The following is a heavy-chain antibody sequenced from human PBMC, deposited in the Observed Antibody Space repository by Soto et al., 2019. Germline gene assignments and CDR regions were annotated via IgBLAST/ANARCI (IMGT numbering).Heavy chain of an antibody. CDR3: AGLRRPYSEYAGSFGC. J-gene: IGHJ4*02. Sequence: QLQLQESGPGLVKPSETLSLTCTVSGGSISSSSYYWGWIRQPPGKGLEWIGSIYYSGSTYYNPSPRMRVTLSADTSTSQFPPTLSSVTAADTAVSYCAGLRRPYSEYAGSFGCWGQGPLVTVSP. D-gene: IGHD2-15*01. CDR1: GGSISSSSYY. CDR2: IYYSGST. V-gene: IGHV4-39*01.